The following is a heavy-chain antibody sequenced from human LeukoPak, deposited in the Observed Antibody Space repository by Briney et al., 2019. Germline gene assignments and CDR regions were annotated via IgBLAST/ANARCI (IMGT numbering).Heavy chain of an antibody. Sequence: SETLSLTCTVSGGSISSRNYYWGWFRQPPGKGLELIGSIYYSGSTYYDPSLKSRVTISVDTSKNQFSLKLRSVTAADTAIYYCARVVASTSIDSWGQGTLVTVSS. J-gene: IGHJ4*02. CDR2: IYYSGST. D-gene: IGHD2-15*01. CDR3: ARVVASTSIDS. CDR1: GGSISSRNYY. V-gene: IGHV4-39*01.